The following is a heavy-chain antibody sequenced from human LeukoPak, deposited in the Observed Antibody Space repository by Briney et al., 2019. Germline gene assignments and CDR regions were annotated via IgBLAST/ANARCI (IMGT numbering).Heavy chain of an antibody. CDR3: AKGDNWNVNAVDM. CDR2: LSGSGGNT. D-gene: IGHD1-1*01. V-gene: IGHV3-23*01. J-gene: IGHJ3*02. CDR1: GFTFSSYG. Sequence: GRSLRLSCAASGFTFSSYGMSWVRQAPGKGLEWVSGLSGSGGNTYYADSVKGRFTISRDNSKNTLYLQMNSLRAEDTAVYYCAKGDNWNVNAVDMWGQGTMVTVSS.